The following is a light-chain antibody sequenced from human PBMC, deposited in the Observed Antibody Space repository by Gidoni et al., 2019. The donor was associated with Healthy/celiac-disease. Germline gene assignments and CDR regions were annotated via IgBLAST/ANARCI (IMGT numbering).Light chain of an antibody. J-gene: IGKJ1*01. Sequence: DIQMTQSPSSLSASVGDRVTITCRASQSISSYLNWYQQKPGKAPKLLIYAASSLQSGVPSRFSGSGSGTDFTLTISILQPEAFATYYCQQSYSTPRTCGQGTKVEIK. V-gene: IGKV1-39*01. CDR2: AAS. CDR3: QQSYSTPRT. CDR1: QSISSY.